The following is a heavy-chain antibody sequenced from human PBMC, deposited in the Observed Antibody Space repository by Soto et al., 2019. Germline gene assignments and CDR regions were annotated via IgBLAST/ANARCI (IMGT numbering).Heavy chain of an antibody. V-gene: IGHV4-61*01. Sequence: QVQLQESGPGLVKPSETLSLTCTVSGGSVSSGSDYWSWVRQPPGKGLEWIGYIYYSGSTNYYPSLESRVTISVDTSKNQLSLKLSSGTAADTAVYYCAIQRNWFDPWGQGTLVTGSS. CDR1: GGSVSSGSDY. CDR2: IYYSGST. J-gene: IGHJ5*02. CDR3: AIQRNWFDP.